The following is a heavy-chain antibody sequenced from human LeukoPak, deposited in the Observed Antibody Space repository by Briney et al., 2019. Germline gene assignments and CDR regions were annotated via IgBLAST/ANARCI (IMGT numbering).Heavy chain of an antibody. CDR3: ARLGGSGDTFDI. J-gene: IGHJ3*02. CDR2: IYYSGST. V-gene: IGHV4-30-4*08. D-gene: IGHD3-10*01. Sequence: SETLSLTCTVSGGSISSGDYYWSWIRQPPGKGLEWIGYIYYSGSTYYNPSLMSRVTISVDTSRRQFSLKLSSVTAADTAVYYCARLGGSGDTFDIWDQGTMVTVSS. CDR1: GGSISSGDYY.